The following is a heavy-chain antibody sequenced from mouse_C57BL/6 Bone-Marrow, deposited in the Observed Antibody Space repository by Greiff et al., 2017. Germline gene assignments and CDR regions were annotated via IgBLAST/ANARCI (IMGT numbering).Heavy chain of an antibody. CDR1: GYTFTSYW. CDR3: AREGVGSYYDYYAMDY. Sequence: QVQLQQPGAELVKPGASVKMSCKASGYTFTSYWITWVKQRPGQGLEWIGDIYPGSGSTNYNEKFNSKATLPVDTSSSTDYMQLSSLTSEDSAVDYCAREGVGSYYDYYAMDYWGQGTSVTVSS. D-gene: IGHD2-12*01. J-gene: IGHJ4*01. V-gene: IGHV1-55*01. CDR2: IYPGSGST.